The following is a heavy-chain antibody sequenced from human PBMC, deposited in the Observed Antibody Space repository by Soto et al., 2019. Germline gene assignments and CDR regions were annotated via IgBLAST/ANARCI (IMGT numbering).Heavy chain of an antibody. J-gene: IGHJ5*02. D-gene: IGHD2-15*01. CDR3: ARVPDHCSGGSCYLDWFDP. CDR2: ISAYNGNT. V-gene: IGHV1-18*01. CDR1: GYTFTSYG. Sequence: GASVKVSCKASGYTFTSYGISWVRQAPGQGLEWMGWISAYNGNTNYAQKLQGRVTMTTDTSTSTAYMELRSLRSDDTAVYYCARVPDHCSGGSCYLDWFDPWGQGTLVTVSS.